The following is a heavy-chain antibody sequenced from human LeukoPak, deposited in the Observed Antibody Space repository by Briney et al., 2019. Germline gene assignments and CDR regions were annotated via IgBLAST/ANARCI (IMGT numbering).Heavy chain of an antibody. CDR1: SYSISSGYH. CDR2: MYHSGST. J-gene: IGHJ4*02. CDR3: ARRIVSSSAGFDY. Sequence: SETLSLTCAVSSYSISSGYHWGWIRQPPGKGLGWIGFMYHSGSTYYDPSLKSRVTISVDTSKNQFSLKLSSVTAADTAVYYCARRIVSSSAGFDYWGQGTLVTVSS. D-gene: IGHD6-6*01. V-gene: IGHV4-38-2*01.